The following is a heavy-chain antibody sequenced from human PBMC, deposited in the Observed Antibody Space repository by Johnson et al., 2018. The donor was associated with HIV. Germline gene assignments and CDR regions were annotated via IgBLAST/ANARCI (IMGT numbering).Heavy chain of an antibody. CDR2: ISYDGSNK. CDR1: GFTFSNYA. Sequence: QVQLVESGGGVVQPGGSLRLSCAASGFTFSNYAMYWVRQAPGKGLEWVAAISYDGSNKYYADSVKDRFTISRDNSKNTLCLQMNTLRAEDTAVYYCARAEGLTGRNAFDIWGQGTMVTVSS. J-gene: IGHJ3*02. V-gene: IGHV3-30-3*01. CDR3: ARAEGLTGRNAFDI. D-gene: IGHD1-20*01.